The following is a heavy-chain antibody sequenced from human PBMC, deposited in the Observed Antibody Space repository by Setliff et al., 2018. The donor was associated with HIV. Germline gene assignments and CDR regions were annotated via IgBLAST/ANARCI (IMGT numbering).Heavy chain of an antibody. CDR2: IRSDGYTI. CDR3: AKGHYSNGDSRQNGFDI. J-gene: IGHJ3*02. Sequence: PGGSLRLSCVASGFTFSDYYMSWIRQAPGKGLEWVSYIRSDGYTIYYADSVKGRFTISRDNAKNSLYLQMNSLRAEDTAVYYCAKGHYSNGDSRQNGFDIWGQGTMVTVSS. V-gene: IGHV3-11*01. CDR1: GFTFSDYY. D-gene: IGHD2-8*01.